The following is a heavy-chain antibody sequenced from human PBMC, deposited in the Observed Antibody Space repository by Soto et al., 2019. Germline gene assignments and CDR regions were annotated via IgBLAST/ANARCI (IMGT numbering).Heavy chain of an antibody. CDR1: GFTFSTSG. J-gene: IGHJ5*02. D-gene: IGHD6-13*01. V-gene: IGHV3-30*18. CDR2: ISHDGGAT. Sequence: QVQLVESGGGVVQSGRSLRLSCAASGFTFSTSGMHWIRQAPGKGLEWVAMISHDGGATYYVDYVKGRFTISRDTDKNTLHLQRDSLRPEDTATYYCAKDWGSSGWYNWFDPLGQGTLVTVSS. CDR3: AKDWGSSGWYNWFDP.